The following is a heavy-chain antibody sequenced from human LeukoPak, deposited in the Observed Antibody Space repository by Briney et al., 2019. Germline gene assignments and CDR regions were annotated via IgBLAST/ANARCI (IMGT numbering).Heavy chain of an antibody. V-gene: IGHV3-23*01. Sequence: GGSLRLSCAASGFTFSSYAMSWVRQAPGKGLEWVSAISGSGGSTYYADSVKGRFAISRDNSKNTLYLQMNSLRAEDTAVYYCAKARYYDSSGLGQHWGQGTLVTVSS. CDR3: AKARYYDSSGLGQH. D-gene: IGHD3-22*01. CDR2: ISGSGGST. J-gene: IGHJ1*01. CDR1: GFTFSSYA.